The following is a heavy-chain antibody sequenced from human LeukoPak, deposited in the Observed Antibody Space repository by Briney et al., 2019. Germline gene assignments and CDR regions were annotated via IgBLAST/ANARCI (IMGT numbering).Heavy chain of an antibody. D-gene: IGHD2-15*01. Sequence: GGSLRLSCAASGFTFRSYWMSWVRQAPGKGLEWVANMKLDGSEQYYVDSVKGRFTISSDNAKNSLYLQMNSLRVDDTAVYYCARWARYCSSGSCYSWFDPWGQGTLVTVSS. J-gene: IGHJ5*02. CDR3: ARWARYCSSGSCYSWFDP. CDR2: MKLDGSEQ. CDR1: GFTFRSYW. V-gene: IGHV3-7*01.